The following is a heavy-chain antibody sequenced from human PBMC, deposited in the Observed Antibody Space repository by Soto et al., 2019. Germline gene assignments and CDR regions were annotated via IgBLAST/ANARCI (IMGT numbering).Heavy chain of an antibody. CDR3: AKHRQYSSDWYEFEY. V-gene: IGHV3-23*01. CDR2: ISGSGGST. D-gene: IGHD6-19*01. J-gene: IGHJ4*02. Sequence: PGGSLRLSCAATGFTFSSYAMSWVRQAPGKGLEWVSAISGSGGSTYYADSVKGRFTISRDNSKNTLYLQMNSLRAEDTAVYYCAKHRQYSSDWYEFEYWGQGTLVTVSS. CDR1: GFTFSSYA.